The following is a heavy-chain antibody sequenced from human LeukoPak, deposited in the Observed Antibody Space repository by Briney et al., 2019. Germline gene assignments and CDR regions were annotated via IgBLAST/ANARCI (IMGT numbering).Heavy chain of an antibody. D-gene: IGHD1-7*01. Sequence: GDSLKISCKVSGYHFTTYWIAWVRQKPGKGLEWMGMVFPGDSKTNYSPAFLGQVTMSVDKSIGPAYLQWRCLKASDTAMYYCARLDTKNYQFWGQGTLVSVSS. CDR3: ARLDTKNYQF. CDR1: GYHFTTYW. J-gene: IGHJ4*02. V-gene: IGHV5-51*01. CDR2: VFPGDSKT.